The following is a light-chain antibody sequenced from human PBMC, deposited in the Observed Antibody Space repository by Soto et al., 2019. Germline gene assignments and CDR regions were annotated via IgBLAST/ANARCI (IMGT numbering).Light chain of an antibody. CDR3: QQYTNTNNPWM. V-gene: IGKV1-5*01. J-gene: IGKJ1*01. CDR1: QSVSSW. CDR2: DAS. Sequence: DIQMTQSPSTLSASVGDRVTITCRASQSVSSWLAWYQQKPGRAPKFLIYDASSLESGVPSRFSGSGSGTEFTLTISNLQPDDSATYYCQQYTNTNNPWMFGQGTKVDIK.